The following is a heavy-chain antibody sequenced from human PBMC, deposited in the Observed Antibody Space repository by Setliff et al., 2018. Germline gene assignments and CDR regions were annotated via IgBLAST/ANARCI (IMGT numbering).Heavy chain of an antibody. D-gene: IGHD1-7*01. CDR2: IYSGDRNT. CDR3: AKPQVELRWGFES. V-gene: IGHV3-23*03. Sequence: PGESLKISCAASGFTFSTYAMSWVRQAPGKGLEWVSTIYSGDRNTFYTDSVKGRFTIFRDGSKNTLFLHMTSLRAEDTAVYYCAKPQVELRWGFESWGQGTPVT. J-gene: IGHJ4*02. CDR1: GFTFSTYA.